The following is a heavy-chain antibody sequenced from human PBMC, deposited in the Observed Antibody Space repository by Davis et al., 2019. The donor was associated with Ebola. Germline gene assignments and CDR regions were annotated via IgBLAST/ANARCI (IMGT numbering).Heavy chain of an antibody. CDR3: ARLGVYCSSTSCYASYYYGMDV. CDR1: GGSFSGYY. V-gene: IGHV4-34*12. J-gene: IGHJ6*02. CDR2: IIHSGST. D-gene: IGHD2-2*01. Sequence: PSETLSLTCAVYGGSFSGYYWSWIRQPPGKGLEWIGEIIHSGSTNYNPSLKSRVTISVDTSKNQFSLKLSSVTAADTAVYYCARLGVYCSSTSCYASYYYGMDVWGQGTTVTVSS.